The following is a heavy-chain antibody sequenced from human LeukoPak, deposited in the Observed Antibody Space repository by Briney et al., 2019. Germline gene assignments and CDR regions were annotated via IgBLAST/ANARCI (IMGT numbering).Heavy chain of an antibody. J-gene: IGHJ3*01. CDR1: GYTFTGYS. Sequence: ASVKVSCKASGYTFTGYSVHWVRQAPGQGLEWLGWINPNNGGIKYAQKFQGRVTVTRDTSISTAYMELNDLRSDDTAVYYCARRSGGTTTVNDGFEVWGQGTMVTVSS. V-gene: IGHV1-2*02. CDR2: INPNNGGI. CDR3: ARRSGGTTTVNDGFEV. D-gene: IGHD4-17*01.